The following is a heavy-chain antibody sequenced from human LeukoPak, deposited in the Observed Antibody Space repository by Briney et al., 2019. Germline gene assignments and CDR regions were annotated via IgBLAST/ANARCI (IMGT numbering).Heavy chain of an antibody. CDR3: ARVALDSSGDNYGQGAFDY. V-gene: IGHV3-48*03. CDR1: GFTFSAYA. D-gene: IGHD3-22*01. CDR2: ISGSGRTT. J-gene: IGHJ4*02. Sequence: GGSLRLSCEASGFTFSAYAMNWVRQAPGKGLEWLSYISGSGRTTFYGDSVKGRFTISRDNAKNSLYLQINSLRAEDTAVYYCARVALDSSGDNYGQGAFDYWGQGTLVTVSS.